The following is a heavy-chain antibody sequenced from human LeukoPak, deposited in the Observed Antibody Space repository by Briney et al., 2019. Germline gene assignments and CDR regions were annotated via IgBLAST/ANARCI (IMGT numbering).Heavy chain of an antibody. CDR1: GGSISGYY. CDR3: ARDVLPQDY. J-gene: IGHJ4*02. Sequence: PSETLSLTCTVSGGSISGYYWSWIRQPPGKGLEWIGYIHYIGGTNYNPSLKSRVTISVDTSKNQFSLKLSSVTAADTAVYYCARDVLPQDYWGQGTLVTVSS. CDR2: IHYIGGT. D-gene: IGHD2-8*01. V-gene: IGHV4-59*01.